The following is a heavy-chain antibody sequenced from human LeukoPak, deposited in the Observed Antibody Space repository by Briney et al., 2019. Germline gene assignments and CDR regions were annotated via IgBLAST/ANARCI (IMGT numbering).Heavy chain of an antibody. Sequence: GGSLRLSCAASGFTFSSYAMSWVRQAPGKGLEWVSSISSSSSYIYYADSVKGRFTISRDNAKNSLYLQMNSLRAEDTAVYYCARVMGQQLLSDAFDIWGQGTMVTVSS. CDR3: ARVMGQQLLSDAFDI. CDR2: ISSSSSYI. CDR1: GFTFSSYA. V-gene: IGHV3-21*01. J-gene: IGHJ3*02. D-gene: IGHD2-2*01.